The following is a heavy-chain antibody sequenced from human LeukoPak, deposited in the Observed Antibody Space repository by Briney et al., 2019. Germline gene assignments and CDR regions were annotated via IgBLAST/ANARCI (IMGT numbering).Heavy chain of an antibody. D-gene: IGHD3-22*01. Sequence: GGSLTLSCAASGFTFSSYSMNWVRHAHGEGLEWVSSISMSSSYISYANSVKGRFTISGDNAQNSLYLQMNSLRAEDTAVYYCASSITMIVVVITTGAFDIWGQGTMVTVSS. V-gene: IGHV3-21*01. CDR2: ISMSSSYI. J-gene: IGHJ3*02. CDR3: ASSITMIVVVITTGAFDI. CDR1: GFTFSSYS.